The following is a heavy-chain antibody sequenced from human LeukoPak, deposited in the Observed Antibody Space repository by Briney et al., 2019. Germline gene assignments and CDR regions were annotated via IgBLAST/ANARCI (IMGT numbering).Heavy chain of an antibody. J-gene: IGHJ4*02. V-gene: IGHV4-61*01. CDR2: IYYSGST. CDR1: GGSISSSSYY. D-gene: IGHD5-12*01. Sequence: SETLSLTCTVSGGSISSSSYYWSWIRQPPGKGLEWIGYIYYSGSTNYNPSLKSRVTISVDTSKNQFSLKLSSVTAADTAVYYCAGYSGYDSFDYWGQGTLVTVSS. CDR3: AGYSGYDSFDY.